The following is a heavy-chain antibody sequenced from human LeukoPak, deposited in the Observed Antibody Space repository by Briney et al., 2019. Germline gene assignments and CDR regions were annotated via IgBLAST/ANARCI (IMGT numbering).Heavy chain of an antibody. CDR2: FDPQDGET. CDR3: ATGFTIFGVVNDYHYYGMDV. J-gene: IGHJ6*02. V-gene: IGHV1-24*01. CDR1: GYTLTELS. D-gene: IGHD3-3*01. Sequence: ASVKVSCKVSGYTLTELSMHWVRQAPGKALEWMGSFDPQDGETIFAQKFQGRVTMTEDTSTDTAYMELSSLRSEDTAVYYCATGFTIFGVVNDYHYYGMDVWGQGTTVTVSS.